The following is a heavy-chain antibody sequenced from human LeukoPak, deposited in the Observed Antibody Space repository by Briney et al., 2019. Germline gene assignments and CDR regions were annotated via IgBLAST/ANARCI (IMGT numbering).Heavy chain of an antibody. V-gene: IGHV3-53*01. CDR1: GFTVSSNY. Sequence: GGSLRLSCAASGFTVSSNYMSWVRQAPGKGLEWVSVIYSGGSTYYADSVKGRFTISRDNSKNTLYLQMNSLRAEDTAVYYCARGTEWFGELPTLDYWGQGTLVTVSS. CDR3: ARGTEWFGELPTLDY. CDR2: IYSGGST. D-gene: IGHD3-10*01. J-gene: IGHJ4*02.